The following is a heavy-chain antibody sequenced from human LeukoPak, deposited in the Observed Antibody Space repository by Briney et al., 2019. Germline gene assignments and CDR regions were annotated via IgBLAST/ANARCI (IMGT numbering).Heavy chain of an antibody. J-gene: IGHJ4*02. CDR1: GSTFSSYW. V-gene: IGHV3-7*05. Sequence: GGSVRLSCAASGSTFSSYWMSWVRQAPGKGLEWVANIKQDGSETYYVDSVKGRFTISRDNAKNSLYLQMNSLRAEDTAVYYCARDISGYDSFDYWGKGTVDPVSS. D-gene: IGHD5-12*01. CDR2: IKQDGSET. CDR3: ARDISGYDSFDY.